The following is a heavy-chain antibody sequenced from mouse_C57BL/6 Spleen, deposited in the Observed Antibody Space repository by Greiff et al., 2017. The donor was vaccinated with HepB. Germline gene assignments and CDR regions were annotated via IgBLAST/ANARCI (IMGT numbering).Heavy chain of an antibody. CDR2: INPNNGGT. Sequence: VQLQQSGPELVKPGASVKISCKASGYTFTDYYMNWVKQSHGKSLEWIGDINPNNGGTSYNQKFKGKATLTVDKSSSTAYMELRSLPSEDSAVYDCARSYGNYEAWFAYWGQGTLVTVSS. V-gene: IGHV1-26*01. J-gene: IGHJ3*01. CDR1: GYTFTDYY. D-gene: IGHD2-1*01. CDR3: ARSYGNYEAWFAY.